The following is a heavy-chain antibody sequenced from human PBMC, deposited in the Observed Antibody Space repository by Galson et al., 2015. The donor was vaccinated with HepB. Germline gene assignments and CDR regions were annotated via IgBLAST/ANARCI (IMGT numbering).Heavy chain of an antibody. J-gene: IGHJ4*02. CDR3: ARPVHSGNPYFDY. Sequence: SLRLSCAASGFTFSSYTMNWVRQAPGKGLEWVSYISLSSSTIYYADSVKGRFTISRDNAKNSLYLQMNSLRDEDTAVYYCARPVHSGNPYFDYWGQGTLVTVSS. CDR2: ISLSSSTI. D-gene: IGHD4-23*01. CDR1: GFTFSSYT. V-gene: IGHV3-48*02.